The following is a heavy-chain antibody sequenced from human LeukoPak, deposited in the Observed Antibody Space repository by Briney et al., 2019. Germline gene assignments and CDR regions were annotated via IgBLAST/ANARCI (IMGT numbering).Heavy chain of an antibody. V-gene: IGHV1-2*02. CDR3: ATRLDKMATIRGGWFDP. CDR2: IYPNTGGT. CDR1: GYTFTAHY. Sequence: ASVKVSCKASGYTFTAHYMHWVRQAPGQGLEWMGYIYPNTGGTNYTQKFQGRVTMTRDTSISTVYMELSSLRSEDTAVYYCATRLDKMATIRGGWFDPWGQGTLVTVSS. J-gene: IGHJ5*02. D-gene: IGHD5-24*01.